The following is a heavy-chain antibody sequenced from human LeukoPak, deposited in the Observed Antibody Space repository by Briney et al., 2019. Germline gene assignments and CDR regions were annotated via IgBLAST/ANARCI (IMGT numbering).Heavy chain of an antibody. CDR3: ARPTEEMATINAYFHY. CDR1: GGTSSSYA. CDR2: IIPIFGTA. Sequence: ASVKVSCKASGGTSSSYAISWVRQAPGQGLEWMGGIIPIFGTANYAQKFQGRVTITADESTSTAYMELSSLRSEDTAVYYCARPTEEMATINAYFHYWGQGTLVTVSS. J-gene: IGHJ4*02. V-gene: IGHV1-69*13. D-gene: IGHD5-24*01.